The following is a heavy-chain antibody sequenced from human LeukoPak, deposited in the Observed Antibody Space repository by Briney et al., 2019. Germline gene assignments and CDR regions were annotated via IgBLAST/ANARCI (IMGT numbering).Heavy chain of an antibody. D-gene: IGHD4-17*01. J-gene: IGHJ3*02. CDR3: ARGVWTTVTTSAFDI. Sequence: PGGSLRLSCAASGFTFSSYSMNWVRQAPGKGLEWVSSISSSSSYIYYADSVKGRFTISRDNAKNSLYLQMNSLRAEDTAVYYCARGVWTTVTTSAFDIWGQGTMVTVSS. CDR1: GFTFSSYS. CDR2: ISSSSSYI. V-gene: IGHV3-21*01.